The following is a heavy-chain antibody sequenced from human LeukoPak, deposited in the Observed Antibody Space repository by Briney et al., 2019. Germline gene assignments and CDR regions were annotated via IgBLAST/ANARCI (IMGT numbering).Heavy chain of an antibody. D-gene: IGHD3-10*01. CDR3: TSSFGQLSFFDY. V-gene: IGHV3-49*04. J-gene: IGHJ4*02. Sequence: GGSLRLSCAASRFTFSSYGMHWVRQAPGKGLEWVGFIRSKGYGGTTEYAASVKGRFTISRDDSKSIAYLQMNSLKTEDTAVYYCTSSFGQLSFFDYWGQGTLVTVSS. CDR2: IRSKGYGGTT. CDR1: RFTFSSYG.